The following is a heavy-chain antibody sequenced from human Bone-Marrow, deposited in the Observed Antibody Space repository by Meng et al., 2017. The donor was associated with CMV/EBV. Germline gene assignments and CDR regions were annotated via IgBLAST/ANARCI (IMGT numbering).Heavy chain of an antibody. D-gene: IGHD4-23*01. Sequence: ASVKVSCKASGGIFSRYAISWVRQAPGQGLEWMGIINPSGGSTSYAQKFQGRVTMTRDTSTSTVYMELSSLRSEDTAVYYCARVPPTSLTYGGPAGYAFDIWGQGTMVTVSS. V-gene: IGHV1-46*01. J-gene: IGHJ3*02. CDR3: ARVPPTSLTYGGPAGYAFDI. CDR1: GGIFSRYA. CDR2: INPSGGST.